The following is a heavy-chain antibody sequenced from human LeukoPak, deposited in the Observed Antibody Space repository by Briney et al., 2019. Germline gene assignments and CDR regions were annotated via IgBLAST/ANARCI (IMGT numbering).Heavy chain of an antibody. CDR2: IYPRDSDI. J-gene: IGHJ4*02. V-gene: IGHV5-51*01. CDR1: RYSFPNYY. Sequence: GEPLKISCKSSRYSFPNYYIGWLRQMPGRGLEWRGIIYPRDSDIRYSPSFRGQVSISADKSISTAYLQWGSLKASDTAIYYCATSYYDSGSPVYFDQWGQGTLVTVSS. D-gene: IGHD3-10*01. CDR3: ATSYYDSGSPVYFDQ.